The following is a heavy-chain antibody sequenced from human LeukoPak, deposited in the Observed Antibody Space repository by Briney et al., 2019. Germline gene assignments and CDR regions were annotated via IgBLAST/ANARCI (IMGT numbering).Heavy chain of an antibody. CDR3: ARGPVSGLLDY. CDR2: INPNSGGT. D-gene: IGHD6-19*01. Sequence: ASVKVSCKVSGYTFTGYYMHWVRQAPGQGLEWMGWINPNSGGTNYAQKFQGRVTITRNTSISTAYMELSSLRSEDTAVYYCARGPVSGLLDYWGQGTLVTVSS. J-gene: IGHJ4*02. V-gene: IGHV1-2*02. CDR1: GYTFTGYY.